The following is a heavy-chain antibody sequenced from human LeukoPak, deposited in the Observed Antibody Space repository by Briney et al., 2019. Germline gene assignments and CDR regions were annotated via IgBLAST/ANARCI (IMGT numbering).Heavy chain of an antibody. CDR2: ISYSGST. D-gene: IGHD6-19*01. CDR3: ARLSRVAGRLNGIDP. CDR1: GDSVSIYY. Sequence: PSETLSLTCTVSGDSVSIYYWSWIRQPPGKGLEWIGYISYSGSTDYNPSLKSRVTISVDTSKNQFSLKLSSVTAADTAVYYCARLSRVAGRLNGIDPWGQGILVTVSS. V-gene: IGHV4-59*08. J-gene: IGHJ5*02.